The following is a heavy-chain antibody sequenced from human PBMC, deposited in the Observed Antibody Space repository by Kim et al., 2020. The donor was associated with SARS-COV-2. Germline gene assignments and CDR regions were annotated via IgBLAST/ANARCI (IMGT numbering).Heavy chain of an antibody. CDR2: FDPEDGET. CDR1: GYTLTELS. CDR3: ATSGYDSSGYLYY. D-gene: IGHD3-22*01. Sequence: ASVKVSCKVSGYTLTELSMHWVQQAPGKGLEWMGGFDPEDGETIYAQKFQGRVTMTEDTSTDTAYMELSSLRSEDTAVYCCATSGYDSSGYLYYWGQGTLVTVSS. J-gene: IGHJ4*02. V-gene: IGHV1-24*01.